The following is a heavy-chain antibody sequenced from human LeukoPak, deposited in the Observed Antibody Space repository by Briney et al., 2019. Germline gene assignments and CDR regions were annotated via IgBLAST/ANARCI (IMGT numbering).Heavy chain of an antibody. J-gene: IGHJ4*02. D-gene: IGHD3-10*01. Sequence: GRSLRLSCEASGFSFSNSCVHWVRQAPGKGLEWMAVISKDGRKNHYADSVKGRFTISRDNPKSTLFLQMNSLRPEDTAIYYCARDLLNYGSAYYDVGIFDSWGQGTLVTVSS. CDR1: GFSFSNSC. V-gene: IGHV3-30*04. CDR2: ISKDGRKN. CDR3: ARDLLNYGSAYYDVGIFDS.